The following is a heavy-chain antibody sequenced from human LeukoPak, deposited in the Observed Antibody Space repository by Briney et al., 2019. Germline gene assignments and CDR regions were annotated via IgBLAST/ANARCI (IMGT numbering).Heavy chain of an antibody. CDR2: INDDGTST. J-gene: IGHJ4*02. Sequence: PGGSLRLSCAASGFTFSNYWMHWVRQAPGEGLVWVSLINDDGTSTVCADSVKGRFTISRDNAENTLYLQMNSLRAEDTAVYYCARDDSSARANYWGQGTLVTVSS. D-gene: IGHD3-22*01. CDR3: ARDDSSARANY. CDR1: GFTFSNYW. V-gene: IGHV3-74*01.